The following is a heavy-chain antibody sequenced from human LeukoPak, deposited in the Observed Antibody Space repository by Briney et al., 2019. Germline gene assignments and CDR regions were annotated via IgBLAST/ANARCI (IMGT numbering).Heavy chain of an antibody. CDR2: ISSNGGST. D-gene: IGHD3-22*01. J-gene: IGHJ6*03. CDR1: GFTFSSYA. V-gene: IGHV3-64*01. Sequence: WGSLRLSCAASGFTFSSYAMHWVRQAPGKGLEYVSAISSNGGSTYYANSVKGRFTISRDNSKNTLYLQMGSLRAEDMAVYYCARDFGRYYYDSSGYYLYYYYMDVWGKGTTVTVSS. CDR3: ARDFGRYYYDSSGYYLYYYYMDV.